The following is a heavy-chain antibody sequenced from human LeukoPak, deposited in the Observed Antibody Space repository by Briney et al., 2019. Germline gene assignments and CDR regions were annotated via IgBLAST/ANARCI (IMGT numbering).Heavy chain of an antibody. CDR1: GGSFSGYY. Sequence: SETLSLTYAVYGGSFSGYYWSWIRQPPGKGLEWIGEINHSGSTNYNPSLKSRVTISVDTSKNQFSLKLSSVTAADTAVYYCARQTYYYDSSGYPVDYWGQGTLVTVSS. CDR2: INHSGST. CDR3: ARQTYYYDSSGYPVDY. D-gene: IGHD3-22*01. V-gene: IGHV4-34*01. J-gene: IGHJ4*02.